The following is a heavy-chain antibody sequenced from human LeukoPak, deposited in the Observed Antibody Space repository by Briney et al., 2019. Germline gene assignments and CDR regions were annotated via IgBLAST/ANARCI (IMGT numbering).Heavy chain of an antibody. D-gene: IGHD6-13*01. CDR3: ARGVRSIAAATFDY. CDR1: GGSISSYY. CDR2: IYYSGST. J-gene: IGHJ4*02. Sequence: SETLSLTCTVSGGSISSYYWSWTRQPPGKGLEWIGYIYYSGSTNYNPSLKSRVTISVDTSKNQFSLKLSSVTAADTAVYYCARGVRSIAAATFDYWGQGTLVTVSS. V-gene: IGHV4-59*01.